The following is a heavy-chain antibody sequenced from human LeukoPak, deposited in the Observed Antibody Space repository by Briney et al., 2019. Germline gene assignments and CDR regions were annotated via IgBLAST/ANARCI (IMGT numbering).Heavy chain of an antibody. J-gene: IGHJ4*02. V-gene: IGHV1-8*01. CDR3: ARGPYYEILTGYYPIDY. CDR2: MNPNSGNT. Sequence: ASVKVSCKASGYTFASYEINWVRQVTGQGLEWMGWMNPNSGNTGYAQKFQGRVTMTRNTSISTAYMELSSLRSEDTAVYYCARGPYYEILTGYYPIDYWGQGTLVTVSS. D-gene: IGHD3-9*01. CDR1: GYTFASYE.